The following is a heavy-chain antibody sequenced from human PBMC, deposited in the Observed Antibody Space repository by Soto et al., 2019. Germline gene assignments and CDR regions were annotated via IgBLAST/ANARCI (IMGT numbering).Heavy chain of an antibody. CDR1: GFSLSNARMG. CDR2: IFSNGEK. D-gene: IGHD2-2*01. Sequence: QVTLKESGPVLVKPTETLTLTCTVSGFSLSNARMGVSWIRQPPGKALEWLAHIFSNGEKSYSTSLKSRLTISKDTSKSQVVLTMTNMDPVDTATYYCALTDCSSTSCYPVFGFDPWGQGTLVTVSS. J-gene: IGHJ5*02. CDR3: ALTDCSSTSCYPVFGFDP. V-gene: IGHV2-26*01.